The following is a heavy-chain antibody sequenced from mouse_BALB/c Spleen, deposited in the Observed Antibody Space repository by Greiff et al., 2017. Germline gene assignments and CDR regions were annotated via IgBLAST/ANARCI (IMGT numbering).Heavy chain of an antibody. CDR2: IWAGGST. Sequence: VKLQESGPGLVAPSQSLSITCTVSGFSLTSYGVHWVRQPPGKGLEWLGVIWAGGSTNYNSALMSRLSISKDNSKSQVFLKMNSLQTDDTAMYYCAREGGNPAWFAYWGQGTLVTVSA. CDR1: GFSLTSYG. J-gene: IGHJ3*01. V-gene: IGHV2-9*02. D-gene: IGHD2-1*01. CDR3: AREGGNPAWFAY.